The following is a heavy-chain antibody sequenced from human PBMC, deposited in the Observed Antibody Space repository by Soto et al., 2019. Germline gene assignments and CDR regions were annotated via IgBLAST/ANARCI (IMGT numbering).Heavy chain of an antibody. V-gene: IGHV3-30-3*01. CDR3: ARDPTARGAVDV. J-gene: IGHJ6*02. Sequence: QVQLVESGGGVVQPGRSLRLSCAASGFTFGSYTMHWLRQAPGKGLEWVAIISYDGNSKYYADSVKGRFTISRDNSKNTLFLQINSLRVEDTCVYYCARDPTARGAVDVWGQGTTVTVSS. CDR2: ISYDGNSK. D-gene: IGHD1-26*01. CDR1: GFTFGSYT.